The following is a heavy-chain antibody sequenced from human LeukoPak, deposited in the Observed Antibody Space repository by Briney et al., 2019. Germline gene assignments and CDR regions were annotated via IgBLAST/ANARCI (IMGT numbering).Heavy chain of an antibody. Sequence: GGSLRLSCAASGFTFSSYSMNWVRQAPGKGLEWVSYISGSSSTIYYADSVKGRFTISRDNAKNSLYLQMNSLRAEDTAVYYCARGGYYFDYWGQGTLVTVSS. CDR3: ARGGYYFDY. CDR2: ISGSSSTI. D-gene: IGHD3-16*01. J-gene: IGHJ4*02. CDR1: GFTFSSYS. V-gene: IGHV3-48*01.